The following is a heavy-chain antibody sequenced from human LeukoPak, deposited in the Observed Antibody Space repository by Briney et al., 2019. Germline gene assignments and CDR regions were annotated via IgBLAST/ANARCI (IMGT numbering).Heavy chain of an antibody. CDR2: ISGGDGSP. D-gene: IGHD3-10*01. CDR3: AKGESHPKYYFDY. V-gene: IGHV3-23*01. CDR1: GFTFSTYA. J-gene: IGHJ4*02. Sequence: PGGSLRLSCAASGFTFSTYAMRWVRQAPGKGLEWVSSISGGDGSPYYADSVKGRFIISRDNSKNTLYLQMNSLRAEDTAVYYCAKGESHPKYYFDYWGQGTLVTVSS.